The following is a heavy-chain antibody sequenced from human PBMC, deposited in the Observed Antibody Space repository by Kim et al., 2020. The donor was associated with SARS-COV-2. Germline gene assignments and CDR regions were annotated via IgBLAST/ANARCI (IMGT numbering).Heavy chain of an antibody. CDR2: IYHSGRT. Sequence: SETLSLTCIVSRGSISGYYWSWIRQPPGKGLEWIGHIYHSGRTNYNPSLMSRVSISVDTSKNQFSLKLSSVTAADTAVYYCARLRFLEWLDPGPKFDPWGQGTLVTVSS. D-gene: IGHD3-3*01. V-gene: IGHV4-59*08. CDR3: ARLRFLEWLDPGPKFDP. CDR1: RGSISGYY. J-gene: IGHJ5*02.